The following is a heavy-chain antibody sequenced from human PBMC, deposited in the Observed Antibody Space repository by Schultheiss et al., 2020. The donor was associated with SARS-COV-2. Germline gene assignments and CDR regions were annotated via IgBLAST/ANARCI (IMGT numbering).Heavy chain of an antibody. CDR2: IGNDGNAM. J-gene: IGHJ6*02. Sequence: GGSLRLSCAASGFTFSSYSMNWVRQAPGKGLEWVAVIGNDGNAMYYGDSLKGRFTISRDNAKNSLYLQMNSLRAEDTAVYYCARDFTQITMIVVVPGWSYGMNVWGQGTTVTVSS. V-gene: IGHV3-30*03. D-gene: IGHD3-22*01. CDR3: ARDFTQITMIVVVPGWSYGMNV. CDR1: GFTFSSYS.